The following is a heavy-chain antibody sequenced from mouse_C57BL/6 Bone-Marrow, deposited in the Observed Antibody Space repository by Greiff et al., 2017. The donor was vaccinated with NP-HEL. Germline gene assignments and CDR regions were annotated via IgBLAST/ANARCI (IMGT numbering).Heavy chain of an antibody. V-gene: IGHV1-50*01. Sequence: QVQLKQPGAELVKPGASVKLSCKASGYTFTSYWMQWVKQRPGQGLEWIGEIDPSDSYTNYNQKFKGKATLTVDTSSSTAYMQLSSLTSEDSAVYYCARWRLLRHYFDYWGQGTTLTVSS. CDR1: GYTFTSYW. CDR2: IDPSDSYT. J-gene: IGHJ2*01. CDR3: ARWRLLRHYFDY. D-gene: IGHD2-3*01.